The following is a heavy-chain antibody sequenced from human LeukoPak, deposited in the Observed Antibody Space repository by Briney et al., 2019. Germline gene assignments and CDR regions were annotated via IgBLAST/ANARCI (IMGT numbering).Heavy chain of an antibody. D-gene: IGHD5-12*01. J-gene: IGHJ4*02. CDR3: ARDRGGYEFFDS. V-gene: IGHV3-48*02. CDR2: ISTRSGTI. Sequence: GGSLRLSCAASGFTFSNYSMNWVRQAPGKGLEWVSYISTRSGTIYYTDSVKGRFTISRDNAKNSLYLQMNSLSDENTAVYYCARDRGGYEFFDSWGQGILVTVSS. CDR1: GFTFSNYS.